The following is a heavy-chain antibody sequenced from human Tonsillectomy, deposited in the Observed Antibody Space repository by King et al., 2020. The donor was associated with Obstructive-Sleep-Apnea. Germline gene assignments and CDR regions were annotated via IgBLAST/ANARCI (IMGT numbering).Heavy chain of an antibody. CDR2: ISAYNCNT. CDR3: ARDYADYYDSSGYQYYFDY. Sequence: VQLVESGAEVKKPGASVKVSCKASGYTFTSYGISWVRQAPGQGLEWMGWISAYNCNTNYAQKLQGRVTMTTDTSTSTAYMELRSLRSDDTAVYYCARDYADYYDSSGYQYYFDYWGQGTLVTVSS. CDR1: GYTFTSYG. J-gene: IGHJ4*02. V-gene: IGHV1-18*01. D-gene: IGHD3-22*01.